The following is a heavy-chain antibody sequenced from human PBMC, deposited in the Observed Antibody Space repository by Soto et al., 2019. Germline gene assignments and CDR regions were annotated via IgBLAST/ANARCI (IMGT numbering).Heavy chain of an antibody. CDR2: ISYDGSNK. CDR1: GFTFSSYG. CDR3: ANEAQDSGYDWNFDY. Sequence: GGSLRLSCAASGFTFSSYGMHWVRQAPGKGLEWVAVISYDGSNKYYADSVKGRFTISRDNSKNTLYLQMNSLRAEDTAVYYCANEAQDSGYDWNFDYWGQGTLVTVSS. D-gene: IGHD5-12*01. J-gene: IGHJ4*02. V-gene: IGHV3-30*18.